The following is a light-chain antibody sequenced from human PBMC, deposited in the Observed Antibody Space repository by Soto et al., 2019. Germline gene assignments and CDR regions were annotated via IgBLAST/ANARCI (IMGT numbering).Light chain of an antibody. CDR3: QQLKSYPIT. J-gene: IGKJ5*01. CDR1: QGIRSD. V-gene: IGKV1-9*01. Sequence: DLQLSQSPSFLSASVGDRVTITCRASQGIRSDLAWYQQKPGKAPKFLIYAASTLQSGVPSRFRGSVSGTEFTITIHSLQPEDFATYYGQQLKSYPITFGQGTRLEIK. CDR2: AAS.